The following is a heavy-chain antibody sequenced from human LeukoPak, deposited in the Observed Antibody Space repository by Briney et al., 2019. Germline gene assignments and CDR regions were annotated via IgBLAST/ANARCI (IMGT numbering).Heavy chain of an antibody. Sequence: SVKVSCKASGFTLRSAVQWVRQARGQRLEWIGWIVVGSGHTSYAQKFQGKVTITTDMSTNTAYMEMSSLRSEDTAVYYCVADHPNYGCWGQGTLVTVSS. V-gene: IGHV1-58*01. CDR3: VADHPNYGC. CDR2: IVVGSGHT. D-gene: IGHD5-24*01. CDR1: GFTLRSA. J-gene: IGHJ4*02.